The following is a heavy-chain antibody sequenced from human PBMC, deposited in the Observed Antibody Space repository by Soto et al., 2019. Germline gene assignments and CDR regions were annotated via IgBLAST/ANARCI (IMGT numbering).Heavy chain of an antibody. J-gene: IGHJ5*02. CDR1: GGSVTNGRSS. D-gene: IGHD6-6*01. CDR3: VRESAAPGPNWFDT. Sequence: PSETLSLTCSVSGGSVTNGRSSWNWIRQSPGKGLEWIAYIYHSGSTYYNPSLRSRVTISVDRSENQFSLKLSSVTAADTAVYYCVRESAAPGPNWFDTWGPGTLVTVSS. V-gene: IGHV4-30-2*06. CDR2: IYHSGST.